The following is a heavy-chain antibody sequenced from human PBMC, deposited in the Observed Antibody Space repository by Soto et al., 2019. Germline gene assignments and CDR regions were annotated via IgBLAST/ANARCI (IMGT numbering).Heavy chain of an antibody. J-gene: IGHJ5*02. V-gene: IGHV4-31*03. D-gene: IGHD6-13*01. Sequence: PSETLSLTCTVSGGSISSGGYYWSWIRQHPGKGLEWIGYIYYSGSTYYNPSLKSRVTISVDTSKNQFSLKLSSVAAADTAVYYCAREDVRYSRTKWFYPWGQGTLVTVSS. CDR3: AREDVRYSRTKWFYP. CDR1: GGSISSGGYY. CDR2: IYYSGST.